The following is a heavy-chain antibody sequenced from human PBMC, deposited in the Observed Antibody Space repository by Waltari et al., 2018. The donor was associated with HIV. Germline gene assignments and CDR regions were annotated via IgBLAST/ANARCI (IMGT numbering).Heavy chain of an antibody. CDR3: AKDKGGVTYIFDY. Sequence: QVQLVESGGGVVQTGRSLRLSCAASGFSFSTYGMPWVRQAPGKGLEWVAVISYDGSNKYYADSVKGRFTISRDNSKNTLYLQMNSLRAEDTAVYYCAKDKGGVTYIFDYWGQGTLVTVSS. CDR2: ISYDGSNK. J-gene: IGHJ4*02. CDR1: GFSFSTYG. V-gene: IGHV3-30*18. D-gene: IGHD1-1*01.